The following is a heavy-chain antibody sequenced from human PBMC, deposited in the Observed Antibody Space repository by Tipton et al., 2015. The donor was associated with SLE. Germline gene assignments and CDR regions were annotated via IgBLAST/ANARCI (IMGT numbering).Heavy chain of an antibody. CDR1: GGSISSSSYY. Sequence: LRLSCTVSGGSISSSSYYWGWIRQPPGKGLEWIGSIYYSGSTYYNPSLKSRVTISVDTSKNQFSLKLTSVTAADTAVYYCARAGPRGSTSGYWYFDLWGRGTLVTVSS. D-gene: IGHD6-6*01. V-gene: IGHV4-39*07. CDR3: ARAGPRGSTSGYWYFDL. J-gene: IGHJ2*01. CDR2: IYYSGST.